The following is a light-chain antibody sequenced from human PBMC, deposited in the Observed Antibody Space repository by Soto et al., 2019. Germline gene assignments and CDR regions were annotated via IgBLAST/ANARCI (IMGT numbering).Light chain of an antibody. CDR1: QSIYTK. CDR2: GAS. CDR3: QQYNNWPRT. J-gene: IGKJ1*01. Sequence: EIVLTQSPGTLSLSPGEGATLSCRASQSIYTKLAWYQKKSGQAPRLLIYGASTRATGIPARFSGSGSGTEFTLTISSLQSEDFGVYYCQQYNNWPRTFGQGTKVDIK. V-gene: IGKV3-15*01.